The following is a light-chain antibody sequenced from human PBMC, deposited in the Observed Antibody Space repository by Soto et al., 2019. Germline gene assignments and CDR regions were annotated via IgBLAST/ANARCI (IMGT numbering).Light chain of an antibody. CDR1: NSNIGRST. Sequence: QSVLTQPPSASGTPGQRVTISCSGSNSNIGRSTVNWYQQLPGTAPKLLIYTNTERPSGVPDRFSGSRSGTSASLAITGLQAEDEADYYCQSFDTSLNGLIFGGGTKLTVL. V-gene: IGLV1-44*01. CDR2: TNT. CDR3: QSFDTSLNGLI. J-gene: IGLJ2*01.